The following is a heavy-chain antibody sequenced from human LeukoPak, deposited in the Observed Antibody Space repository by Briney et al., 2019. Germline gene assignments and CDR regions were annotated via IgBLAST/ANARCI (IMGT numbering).Heavy chain of an antibody. CDR3: ERDGYRREVGWFDP. V-gene: IGHV3-53*01. J-gene: IGHJ5*02. D-gene: IGHD3-16*02. CDR1: RLTGSSYH. Sequence: PGGSLTLPCAASRLTGSSYHMSRVPQAPGEGLVGVSVIYSGGSTYCADSVKGGFTISRDNYKNTLYLQMNSLRGEDTAVYYCERDGYRREVGWFDPWGEGRMVTVS. CDR2: IYSGGST.